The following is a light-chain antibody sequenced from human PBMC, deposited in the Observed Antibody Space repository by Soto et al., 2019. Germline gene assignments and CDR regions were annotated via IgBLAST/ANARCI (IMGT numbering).Light chain of an antibody. CDR3: QQYASSRT. J-gene: IGKJ1*01. Sequence: EIVLTQSPGTLSLSPGERATLSCRASQSVSSSYLAWYQQKPGQAPRLLIYGASSRATGIPDMFSGSGSATDCTLTISRLEPEDFAVYYCQQYASSRTFGQGTKVEIK. CDR1: QSVSSSY. CDR2: GAS. V-gene: IGKV3-20*01.